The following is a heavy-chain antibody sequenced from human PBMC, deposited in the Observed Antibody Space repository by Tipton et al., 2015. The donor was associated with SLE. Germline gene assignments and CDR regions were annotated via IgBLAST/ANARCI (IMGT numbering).Heavy chain of an antibody. CDR2: IKQDGSDI. CDR1: SSSSYY. CDR3: ARRGVWGLPFDY. J-gene: IGHJ4*02. V-gene: IGHV3-7*01. D-gene: IGHD2-21*01. Sequence: SSSSYYWGWIRQPPGKGLEWVANIKQDGSDIYYVDSVKGRFTISRDNAKNSLYLQMNSLRAEDTAVYYCARRGVWGLPFDYWGQGTLVTVSS.